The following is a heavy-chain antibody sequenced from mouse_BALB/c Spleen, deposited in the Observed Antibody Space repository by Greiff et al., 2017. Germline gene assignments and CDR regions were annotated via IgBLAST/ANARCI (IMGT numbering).Heavy chain of an antibody. V-gene: IGHV5-17*02. Sequence: EVKLVESGGGLVQPGGSRKLSCAASGFTFSSFGMHWVRQAPEKGLEWVAYISSGSSTIYYADTVKGRFTISRDNPKNTLFLQMTSLRSEDTAMYYCVSPLWYPYYYAMDYWGQGTSVTVSS. CDR2: ISSGSSTI. D-gene: IGHD2-1*01. CDR3: VSPLWYPYYYAMDY. J-gene: IGHJ4*01. CDR1: GFTFSSFG.